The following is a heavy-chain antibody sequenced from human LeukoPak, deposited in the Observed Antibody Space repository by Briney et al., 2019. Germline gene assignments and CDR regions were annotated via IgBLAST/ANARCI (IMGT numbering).Heavy chain of an antibody. Sequence: TSETLSLTCTVSGGSISSSSYYWGWIRQPPGKGLEWIGSIYYSGSTYYNPSLKSRVTISVDTSKNQFSLKLSSVTAADTAVYYCARHRSVSVGGDFDYWGQGTLVTVSS. J-gene: IGHJ4*02. CDR2: IYYSGST. CDR3: ARHRSVSVGGDFDY. CDR1: GGSISSSSYY. D-gene: IGHD3-10*01. V-gene: IGHV4-39*01.